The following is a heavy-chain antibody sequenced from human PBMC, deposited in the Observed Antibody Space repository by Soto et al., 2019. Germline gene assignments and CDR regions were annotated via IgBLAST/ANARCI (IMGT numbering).Heavy chain of an antibody. Sequence: PVGSLRLSCAASGFIFKNYAMGWVRQAPGKGLEWISSISGNGGGTHYADSVKGRFTISRDNSKRSVFLDLSSLRVEDTAVYYCAKDLGLLKRLFDYWCQGALVTVSS. CDR2: ISGNGGGT. J-gene: IGHJ4*02. CDR3: AKDLGLLKRLFDY. V-gene: IGHV3-23*01. D-gene: IGHD3-16*01. CDR1: GFIFKNYA.